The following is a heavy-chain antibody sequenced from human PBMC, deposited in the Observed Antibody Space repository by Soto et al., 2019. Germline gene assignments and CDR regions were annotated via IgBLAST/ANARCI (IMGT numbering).Heavy chain of an antibody. Sequence: SETLSLTCTVSGGSISSGGYYWSWIRQPPGKGLEWIGSIDYSGSTYYNPSLKSRVTISVDASKNQFSLKVSSGTAADTAVYYCARRRTSYGMDVWGQGTTVTVSS. V-gene: IGHV4-39*01. CDR1: GGSISSGGYY. CDR3: ARRRTSYGMDV. CDR2: IDYSGST. J-gene: IGHJ6*02.